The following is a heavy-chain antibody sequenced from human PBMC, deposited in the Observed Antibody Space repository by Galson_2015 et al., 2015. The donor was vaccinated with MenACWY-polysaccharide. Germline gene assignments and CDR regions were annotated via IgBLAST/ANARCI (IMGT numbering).Heavy chain of an antibody. J-gene: IGHJ4*02. D-gene: IGHD2-15*01. CDR2: ISSDGSNT. V-gene: IGHV3-74*01. Sequence: SLRLSCAASGFTFRSYWMHWVRRAPGKGLVWVSRISSDGSNTDYADSVKGRFTISRDNAKNTVYLQMNSLRADDTAVYYCARGGSSDSFDYWGKGTLVTVSS. CDR1: GFTFRSYW. CDR3: ARGGSSDSFDY.